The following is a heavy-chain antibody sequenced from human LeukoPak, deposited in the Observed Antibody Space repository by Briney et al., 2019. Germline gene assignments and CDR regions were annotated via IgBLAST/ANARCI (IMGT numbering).Heavy chain of an antibody. CDR2: INPSGGST. J-gene: IGHJ4*02. CDR1: GYTFTSYY. Sequence: VASVKVSCKASGYTFTSYYMHWVRQAPGQGLEWMGIINPSGGSTSYAQKFQGRVTMTRDTSTSTVYMELSSLRSEDTAVYYCARDEYCSGGSCYSGLFDYWGQGTLVTVSS. D-gene: IGHD2-15*01. CDR3: ARDEYCSGGSCYSGLFDY. V-gene: IGHV1-46*01.